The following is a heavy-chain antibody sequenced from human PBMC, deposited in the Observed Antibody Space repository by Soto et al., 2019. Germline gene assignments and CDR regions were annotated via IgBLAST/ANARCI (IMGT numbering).Heavy chain of an antibody. CDR1: GYTFTDHF. Sequence: ASVKVSCKVSGYTFTDHFFHWVRQAPGQGLEWMGCIDPNSGGTKYAQEFQGRVTMTRDTSISTVNMELSRLRFDDTAVYYCARGRGRYNNDYWGLGTLVTVSS. CDR3: ARGRGRYNNDY. J-gene: IGHJ4*02. V-gene: IGHV1-2*02. CDR2: IDPNSGGT. D-gene: IGHD1-20*01.